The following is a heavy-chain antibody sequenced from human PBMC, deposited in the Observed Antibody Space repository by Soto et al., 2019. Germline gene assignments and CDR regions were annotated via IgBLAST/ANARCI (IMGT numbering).Heavy chain of an antibody. V-gene: IGHV3-30-3*01. D-gene: IGHD6-19*01. CDR3: ARPFSSGWYGDFDF. CDR1: GFAFSSYA. Sequence: PGGSLRLSCAASGFAFSSYAMHWVRRAPGTGLEWVAVISYDASNKYYADSVKGRFTISRDNSKKTMYLQMSSLRAEDTAVYYCARPFSSGWYGDFDFWGQGTLVTVSS. J-gene: IGHJ4*02. CDR2: ISYDASNK.